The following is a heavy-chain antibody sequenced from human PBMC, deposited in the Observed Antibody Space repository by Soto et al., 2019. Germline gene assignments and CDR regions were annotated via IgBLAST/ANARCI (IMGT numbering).Heavy chain of an antibody. D-gene: IGHD1-1*01. V-gene: IGHV3-30-3*01. J-gene: IGHJ4*02. CDR2: ISYDGSNK. CDR3: AREEAGTFFDY. Sequence: QVQLVESGGGVVQPGRSLRLSCAASGFTFSSYAMHWVRQAPGKGLEWVAGISYDGSNKYYADSVKGRFTISRDNSKNTLYLQMNSLRAEDTAVYYCAREEAGTFFDYWGQGTLVTVSS. CDR1: GFTFSSYA.